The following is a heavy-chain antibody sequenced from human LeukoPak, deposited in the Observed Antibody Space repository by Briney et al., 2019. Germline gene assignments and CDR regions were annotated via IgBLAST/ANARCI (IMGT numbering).Heavy chain of an antibody. V-gene: IGHV1-69*13. D-gene: IGHD2-2*01. CDR1: GGTFSSYA. CDR2: IIPIFGTA. Sequence: ASVKVSCKASGGTFSSYAISWVRQAPGQGLEWMGGIIPIFGTANYAQKFQGRVTITADESTSTAYMELSRLRSEDTAVYYCASEVPAAMRSWFDPWGQGTLVTVSS. CDR3: ASEVPAAMRSWFDP. J-gene: IGHJ5*02.